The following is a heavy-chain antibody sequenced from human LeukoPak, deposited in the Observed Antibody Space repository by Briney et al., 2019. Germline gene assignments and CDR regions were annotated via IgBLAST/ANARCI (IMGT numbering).Heavy chain of an antibody. Sequence: ASVKVTCKASGYIFTSYGIGWVRQPPGQGLEWMGWISIHNGLTRYSQKFQGRVTMTRDTSTSTANMDLRSLRADDTAVYYCARDMRHYRNYDSSGYYYNFEYWGQGTLVTVSS. J-gene: IGHJ4*02. CDR2: ISIHNGLT. CDR3: ARDMRHYRNYDSSGYYYNFEY. V-gene: IGHV1-18*01. CDR1: GYIFTSYG. D-gene: IGHD3-22*01.